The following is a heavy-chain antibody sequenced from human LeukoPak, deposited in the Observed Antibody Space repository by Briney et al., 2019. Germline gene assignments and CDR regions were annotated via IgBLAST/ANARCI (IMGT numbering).Heavy chain of an antibody. CDR2: IYYSGST. Sequence: SETLSLTCTVSGGSISSYYWSWIRQPPGKGLEWIGYIYYSGSTNYNPSLKSRVTISVDTSKNQFSLKLSSVTAADTAVYYCAASINYYDSSGYPYWGQGTLVTVSS. CDR1: GGSISSYY. V-gene: IGHV4-59*01. CDR3: AASINYYDSSGYPY. J-gene: IGHJ4*02. D-gene: IGHD3-22*01.